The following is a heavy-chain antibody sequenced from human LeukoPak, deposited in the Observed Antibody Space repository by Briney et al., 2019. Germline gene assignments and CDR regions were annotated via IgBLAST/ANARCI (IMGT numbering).Heavy chain of an antibody. J-gene: IGHJ4*02. CDR1: GFSFSSYE. V-gene: IGHV3-48*03. Sequence: PGGSLRLSCVASGFSFSSYEMNWVPQAPGKGLEWVSYISAMKGRFTISRDNAENSLYLQMNSLRAEDTAVYYCARPFVWGLATQGLDYWGQGTLVTVSS. CDR2: IS. D-gene: IGHD3-16*01. CDR3: ARPFVWGLATQGLDY.